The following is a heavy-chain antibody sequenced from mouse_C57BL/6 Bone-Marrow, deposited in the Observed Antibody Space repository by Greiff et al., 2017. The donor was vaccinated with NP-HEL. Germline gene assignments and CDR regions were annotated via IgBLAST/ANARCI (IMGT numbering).Heavy chain of an antibody. CDR2: IYPGDGDT. V-gene: IGHV1-80*01. Sequence: QVQLKESGAELVKPGASVKISCKASGYAFSSYWMNWVKQRPGKGLEWIGQIYPGDGDTNYNGKFKGKATLTADKSSSTAYMQHSSLTAEDSAVYFCAHYYGSSYEYFDVWGTGTTVTVSS. CDR3: AHYYGSSYEYFDV. CDR1: GYAFSSYW. J-gene: IGHJ1*03. D-gene: IGHD1-1*01.